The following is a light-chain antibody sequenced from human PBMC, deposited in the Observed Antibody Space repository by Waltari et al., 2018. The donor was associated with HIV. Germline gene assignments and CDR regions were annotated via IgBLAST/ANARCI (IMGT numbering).Light chain of an antibody. CDR2: LTS. CDR1: QSVLSSSKNKNC. CDR3: QQYDLTPLT. J-gene: IGKJ4*01. V-gene: IGKV4-1*01. Sequence: DIVMTQSPDSLAVSLGERATIHCKSSQSVLSSSKNKNCLAGYQQKPGQPPKLLIDLTSSRVSWVPYRFSGSGSGTDFTLTISSLQAEDVAVYYCQQYDLTPLTFGGGTKVVIK.